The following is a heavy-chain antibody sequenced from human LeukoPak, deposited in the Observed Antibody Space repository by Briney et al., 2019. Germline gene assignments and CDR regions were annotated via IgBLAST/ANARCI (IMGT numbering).Heavy chain of an antibody. Sequence: ASVTVSCKASGYTFTSYDINWVRQATGQGLEWMGWMSGNSGNTGYGQKFQGRVTMTRDTSTSTAYMELSSLRSEDTAVYYCARAYGSGSPGPYYFDYWGQGILVTVSS. J-gene: IGHJ4*02. V-gene: IGHV1-8*01. D-gene: IGHD3-10*01. CDR1: GYTFTSYD. CDR3: ARAYGSGSPGPYYFDY. CDR2: MSGNSGNT.